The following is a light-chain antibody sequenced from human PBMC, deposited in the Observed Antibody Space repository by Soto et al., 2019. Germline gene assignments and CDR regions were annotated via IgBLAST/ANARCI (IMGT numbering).Light chain of an antibody. CDR3: QVWDSTSDHVV. V-gene: IGLV3-21*02. CDR1: NIGSKN. CDR2: DDR. Sequence: SYALTQPPSVSVAPGQTATITCEGNNIGSKNVHWYQQKPGQAPALVVYDDRGRPSGVPERLSGSNSGNTATLTISRVEAGDEADYYCQVWDSTSDHVVFGGGTQLTVL. J-gene: IGLJ2*01.